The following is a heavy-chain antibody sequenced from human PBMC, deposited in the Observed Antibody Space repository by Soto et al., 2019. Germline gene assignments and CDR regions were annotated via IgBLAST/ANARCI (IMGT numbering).Heavy chain of an antibody. V-gene: IGHV3-74*03. Sequence: PGGSLRLSCAASGFTFTHYRIHWVRQPPWKGLEWVGRINSDGARIEYGDSVKGRFTISRDNAHNMVFLQMNSLTDEDSGIYFCARAGDWNYAQDFLGQGTLVALFS. CDR3: ARAGDWNYAQDF. D-gene: IGHD1-7*01. CDR2: INSDGARI. J-gene: IGHJ4*02. CDR1: GFTFTHYR.